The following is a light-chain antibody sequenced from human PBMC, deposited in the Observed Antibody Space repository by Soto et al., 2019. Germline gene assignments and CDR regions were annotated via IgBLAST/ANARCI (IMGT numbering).Light chain of an antibody. V-gene: IGKV3-20*01. CDR3: QQYSHWPRT. Sequence: EIVLTQSPGTVSLSPGESATLSCRASQSISRSDLAWYQHRPGQSPRLLIYATSSRATGIPDRFTGGGSGTGFTLTISRLEPEDSAVYYCQQYSHWPRTFGQGTKVDIK. CDR1: QSISRSD. CDR2: ATS. J-gene: IGKJ1*01.